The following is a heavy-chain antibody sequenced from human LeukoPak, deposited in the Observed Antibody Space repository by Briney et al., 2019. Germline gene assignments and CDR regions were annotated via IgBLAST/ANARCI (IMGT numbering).Heavy chain of an antibody. CDR3: ARGHIGVPFDY. D-gene: IGHD3-10*01. V-gene: IGHV1-18*01. J-gene: IGHJ4*02. CDR2: IGPYNGNT. CDR1: GYTFTTYG. Sequence: ASVKVSCKASGYTFTTYGISWVRQAPGQGLEWMGWIGPYNGNTNSAQKVQGRVTMTTGTSTSTAYMELRSLRSDDTAVYYCARGHIGVPFDYWGQGTLVTVSS.